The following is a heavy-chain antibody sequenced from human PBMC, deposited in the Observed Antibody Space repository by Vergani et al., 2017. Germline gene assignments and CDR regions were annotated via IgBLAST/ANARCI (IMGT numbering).Heavy chain of an antibody. J-gene: IGHJ3*02. CDR3: ARLGELRYVDWWAPDSFDI. D-gene: IGHD3-9*01. CDR1: GGSFSGYY. V-gene: IGHV4-34*01. Sequence: QVQLQQWGAGLLKPSETLSLTCAVYGGSFSGYYWSWIRQPPGKGLEWIGEIKHSGSTNYNPSLKSRVTISVDTSKNQLSLKLSSVTAADTAVYYCARLGELRYVDWWAPDSFDIWSEATTVSVS. CDR2: IKHSGST.